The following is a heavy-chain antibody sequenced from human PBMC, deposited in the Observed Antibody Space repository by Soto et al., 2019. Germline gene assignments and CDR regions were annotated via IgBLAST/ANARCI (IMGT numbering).Heavy chain of an antibody. V-gene: IGHV1-8*01. J-gene: IGHJ2*01. CDR3: ARELIGHDSWFGELSQKDSDWYFDL. Sequence: QVQLVQSGAEVKKPGASVKVSCKASGYTFTSYDINWVRQATGQGLEWMGWMNPNSGNTGYAQKFQGRVTRTRNTSISTADMELSSLRSEDTAVYYCARELIGHDSWFGELSQKDSDWYFDLWVRGTLVTVSS. CDR2: MNPNSGNT. D-gene: IGHD3-10*01. CDR1: GYTFTSYD.